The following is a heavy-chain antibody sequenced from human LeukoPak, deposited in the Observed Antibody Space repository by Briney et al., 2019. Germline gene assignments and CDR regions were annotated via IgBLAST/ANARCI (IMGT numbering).Heavy chain of an antibody. CDR3: ARDRSSAYYRDYFDY. V-gene: IGHV4-4*07. D-gene: IGHD1-26*01. CDR2: IHYAGST. J-gene: IGHJ4*02. CDR1: ALSSYY. Sequence: SETLSLTCTVSALSSYYWSWIRLPAGKGLEWIGRIHYAGSTTYNPSLKSRVTMSVDASSNRFSLKLTSVIAADTALYHCARDRSSAYYRDYFDYWGQGILVTVSS.